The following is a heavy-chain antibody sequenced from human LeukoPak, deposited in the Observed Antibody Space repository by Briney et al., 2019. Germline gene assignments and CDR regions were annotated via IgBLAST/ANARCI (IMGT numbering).Heavy chain of an antibody. Sequence: GGSLRLSCAASGFTFSHYSMNWVRQTPGKGLEWVSSISSGGTFVHYADAVKGRFTISRDNSKTSLYLQMSSLRVEDTAVYYCARDPVDWGWGGYSDYWGQGTLVIVSS. J-gene: IGHJ4*02. CDR3: ARDPVDWGWGGYSDY. V-gene: IGHV3-21*01. CDR2: ISSGGTFV. CDR1: GFTFSHYS. D-gene: IGHD3-9*01.